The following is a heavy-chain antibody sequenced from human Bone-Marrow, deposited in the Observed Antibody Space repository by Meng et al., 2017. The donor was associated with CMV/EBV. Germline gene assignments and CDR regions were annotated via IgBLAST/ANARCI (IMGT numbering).Heavy chain of an antibody. CDR2: INDSGST. V-gene: IGHV4-38-2*01. D-gene: IGHD2-2*01. CDR1: GHSISSDYF. J-gene: IGHJ6*02. Sequence: SATLSLTCRVSGHSISSDYFWGWVRQPPGKGLEWVGINDSGSTYNNPSLKSRVAISVDTSGTQFSLTLSSVTAADTAVYYCVRHIIVVPARGYGVNVWGQGTTVTVSS. CDR3: VRHIIVVPARGYGVNV.